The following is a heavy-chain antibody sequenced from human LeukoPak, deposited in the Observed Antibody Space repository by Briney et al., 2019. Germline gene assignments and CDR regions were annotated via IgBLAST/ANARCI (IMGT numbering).Heavy chain of an antibody. D-gene: IGHD3-10*01. J-gene: IGHJ4*02. CDR3: ARNQYYYGSGYYFDY. Sequence: ASVKVSXKASGGTFSSYAISWVRQAPGQGLEWMGGIIPIFGTANYAQKFQGRVTITTDESTSTAYMELSSLRSEDTAVYYCARNQYYYGSGYYFDYWGQGTLVTVSS. CDR1: GGTFSSYA. V-gene: IGHV1-69*05. CDR2: IIPIFGTA.